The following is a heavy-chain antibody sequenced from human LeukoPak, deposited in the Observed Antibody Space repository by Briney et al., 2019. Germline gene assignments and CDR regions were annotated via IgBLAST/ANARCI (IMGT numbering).Heavy chain of an antibody. CDR3: AKSGGILSGSPDY. CDR1: GFTFSSYA. D-gene: IGHD1-26*01. V-gene: IGHV3-30*18. CDR2: ISYDGSNK. Sequence: GGSLRLSCAASGFTFSSYAMHWVRQAPGKGLEWVAVISYDGSNKYYADSVKGRFTISRDNSKNTLYLQMNSLRAEDTAVYYCAKSGGILSGSPDYWGQGTLVTVSS. J-gene: IGHJ4*02.